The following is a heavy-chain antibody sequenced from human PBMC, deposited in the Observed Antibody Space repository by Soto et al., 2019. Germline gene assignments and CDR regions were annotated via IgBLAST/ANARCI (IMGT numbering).Heavy chain of an antibody. CDR1: GFTFSSYS. V-gene: IGHV3-48*01. D-gene: IGHD6-19*01. CDR2: ISSSSSTI. Sequence: GGSLRLSCAASGFTFSSYSMNWVRQAPGKGLEWVSYISSSSSTIYYADSVKGRFTISRDNAKNSLYLQMNSLRAEDTAVYYCASPRRVAGYWYFELWGRGTLVTVSS. CDR3: ASPRRVAGYWYFEL. J-gene: IGHJ2*01.